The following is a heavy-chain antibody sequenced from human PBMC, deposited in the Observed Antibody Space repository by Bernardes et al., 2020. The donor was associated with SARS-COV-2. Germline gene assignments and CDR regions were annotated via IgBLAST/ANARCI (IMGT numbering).Heavy chain of an antibody. V-gene: IGHV1-18*04. CDR2: ISTYNGNT. D-gene: IGHD3-22*01. CDR1: GYSFTSYD. CDR3: ARETSKYYYDSQLQGEHEMINFVF. J-gene: IGHJ4*02. Sequence: ASVKVSCKASGYSFTSYDITWVRQAPGQGLEWMGWISTYNGNTKYVDKLQGRVTMTTDTSTSTAYMELRNLRSDDTAVYYCARETSKYYYDSQLQGEHEMINFVFWGQGTLVTVSS.